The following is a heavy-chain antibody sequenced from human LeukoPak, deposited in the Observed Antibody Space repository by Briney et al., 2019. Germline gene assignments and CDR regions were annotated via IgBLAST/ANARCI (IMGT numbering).Heavy chain of an antibody. CDR3: ARRRRYFEET. CDR2: IYYSGST. J-gene: IGHJ5*02. V-gene: IGHV4-39*01. Sequence: PSETLSLXCTVSGGSISSSSYYWGWIRQPPGKGLEWIGSIYYSGSTYYNPSLKSRVTISVDTSKNQFSLKLSSVTAADTAVYYCARRRRYFEETWGRGTLVTVSS. CDR1: GGSISSSSYY. D-gene: IGHD3-9*01.